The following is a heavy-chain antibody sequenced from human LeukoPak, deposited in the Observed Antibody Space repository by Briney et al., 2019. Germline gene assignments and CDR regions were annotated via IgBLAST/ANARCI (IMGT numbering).Heavy chain of an antibody. CDR3: ARNPRGDAFDI. Sequence: GSLRLSCAASGFTFSSYGMHWVRQPPGKGLEWIGSIYHSGSTYYNPSLKSRVTISVDTSKNQFSLKLSSVTAADTAVYYCARNPRGDAFDIWGQGTMVTVSS. V-gene: IGHV4-38-2*01. CDR2: IYHSGST. J-gene: IGHJ3*02. CDR1: GFTFSSYG.